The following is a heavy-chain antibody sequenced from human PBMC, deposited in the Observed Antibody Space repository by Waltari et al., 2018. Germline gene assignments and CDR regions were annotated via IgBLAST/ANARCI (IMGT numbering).Heavy chain of an antibody. CDR1: GGSISSSSYY. J-gene: IGHJ2*01. D-gene: IGHD1-20*01. Sequence: QLQLQESGPGLVKPSETLSLTCTVPGGSISSSSYYWGWIRQPPGKGLEWIGSIYYSGSTYYNPSLKSRVTISVDTSKNQFSLKLSSVTAADTAVYYCARALTGRFYWYFDLWGRGTLVTVSS. CDR2: IYYSGST. CDR3: ARALTGRFYWYFDL. V-gene: IGHV4-39*07.